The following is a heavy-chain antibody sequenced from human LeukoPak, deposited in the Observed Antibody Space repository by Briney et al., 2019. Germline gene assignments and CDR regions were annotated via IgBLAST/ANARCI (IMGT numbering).Heavy chain of an antibody. CDR2: IYYGGST. Sequence: PSETLSLTCTVSGDSISSSYYYWVWIRQPPGKGLEWIGSIYYGGSTYSNPSLKSRVTISSDTSKNQFSLKLYSVTATDTAAYYCARRSHCMGGSCPPVWGQGTTVTVSS. D-gene: IGHD2-15*01. J-gene: IGHJ6*02. CDR1: GDSISSSYYY. V-gene: IGHV4-39*01. CDR3: ARRSHCMGGSCPPV.